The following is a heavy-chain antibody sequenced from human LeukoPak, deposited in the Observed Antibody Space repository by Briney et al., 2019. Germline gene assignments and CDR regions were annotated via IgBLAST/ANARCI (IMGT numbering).Heavy chain of an antibody. Sequence: GGSLRLSCAASGFTFSSYAMSWVRQAPGKGLEWVSTMSGSTYYADSVKGRFTISRDNSKNTLYLQMNSLRAEDTAVHYCAKGRCSGGSCRWAFDYWGQGMLATVSS. J-gene: IGHJ4*02. CDR1: GFTFSSYA. V-gene: IGHV3-23*01. CDR3: AKGRCSGGSCRWAFDY. CDR2: MSGST. D-gene: IGHD2-15*01.